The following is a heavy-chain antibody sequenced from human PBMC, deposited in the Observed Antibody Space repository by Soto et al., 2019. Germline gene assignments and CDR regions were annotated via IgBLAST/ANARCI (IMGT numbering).Heavy chain of an antibody. D-gene: IGHD3-22*01. V-gene: IGHV3-48*03. Sequence: GGSLRLSCAASGFTFSSYEMNWVRQAPGKGLEWVSYISSSGSTIYYADSVKGRFTISGDNAKNSLYLQMNSLRAEDTAVYYCARRLGYFYDRGFDYWGQGTLVTVSS. CDR1: GFTFSSYE. CDR2: ISSSGSTI. CDR3: ARRLGYFYDRGFDY. J-gene: IGHJ4*02.